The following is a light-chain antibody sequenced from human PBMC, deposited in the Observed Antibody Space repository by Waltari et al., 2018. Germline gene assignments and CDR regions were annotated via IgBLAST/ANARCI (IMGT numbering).Light chain of an antibody. CDR3: CSYAGSSTLWV. CDR1: SSDVGSYNL. J-gene: IGLJ3*02. CDR2: EVS. V-gene: IGLV2-23*02. Sequence: QSALTQPASVSGSPGQSITISCTGTSSDVGSYNLVSWYQQHPGKAPKLMIYEVSKRPSGVSKRFSGSKSGITASLTISGLQAEDEADYYCCSYAGSSTLWVFGGGTKLTVL.